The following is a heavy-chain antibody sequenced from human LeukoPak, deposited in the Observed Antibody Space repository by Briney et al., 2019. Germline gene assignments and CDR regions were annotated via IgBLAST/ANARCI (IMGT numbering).Heavy chain of an antibody. CDR2: ISAYNANT. D-gene: IGHD2-15*01. Sequence: GASVKVSCKASGYTFTSYGISWVRQAPGQGLEWMGWISAYNANTNYAQKLQGRVTMTTYTSTSTAYMELRSLRSEDTAVYYCARVVVVAAYAFDIWGQGTMVTVSS. V-gene: IGHV1-18*01. CDR3: ARVVVVAAYAFDI. J-gene: IGHJ3*02. CDR1: GYTFTSYG.